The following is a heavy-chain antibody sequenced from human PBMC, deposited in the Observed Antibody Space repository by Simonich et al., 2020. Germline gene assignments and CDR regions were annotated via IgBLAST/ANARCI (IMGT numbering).Heavy chain of an antibody. J-gene: IGHJ4*02. CDR2: IRSKANSYAT. CDR1: GFTFSGSA. Sequence: EVQLVESGGGLVQPGGSLKLSCAASGFTFSGSAMHWVRQASGKGLEWVGSIRSKANSYATADAASVKGRFTISRDDSKNTAYLQMNSLKTEDTAVYYCTRFDYYGSGSYYFDYWGQGTLVTVSS. V-gene: IGHV3-73*02. CDR3: TRFDYYGSGSYYFDY. D-gene: IGHD3-10*01.